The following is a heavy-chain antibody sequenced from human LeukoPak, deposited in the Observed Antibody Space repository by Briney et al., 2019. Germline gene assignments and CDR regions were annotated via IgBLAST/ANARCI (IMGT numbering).Heavy chain of an antibody. D-gene: IGHD2-2*02. Sequence: GGSLRLSCAASGFTFSTYWMHWVRQAPGKGLVXXSRISSDGSSTNYADSVKGRFTISRDNAKNTLYLQMNSLRAEDTAMYYCEGRYCSSTSCSTNWGQGTLVTVSS. CDR1: GFTFSTYW. J-gene: IGHJ4*02. V-gene: IGHV3-74*01. CDR2: ISSDGSST. CDR3: EGRYCSSTSCSTN.